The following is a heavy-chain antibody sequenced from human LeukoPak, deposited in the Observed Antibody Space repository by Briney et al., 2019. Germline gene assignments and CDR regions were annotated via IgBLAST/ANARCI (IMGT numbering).Heavy chain of an antibody. Sequence: PPETLSLTCTVPGDSISRYYWSWVRQPPGEGLEWSGDIYYSGTTTYNPSVKSRVTISVDTSKNQFSLKLSSVTAADTAVYYCATRPANDISGYLDNWGQGTLVTVSS. CDR2: IYYSGTT. CDR3: ATRPANDISGYLDN. CDR1: GDSISRYY. V-gene: IGHV4-59*01. J-gene: IGHJ4*02. D-gene: IGHD3-22*01.